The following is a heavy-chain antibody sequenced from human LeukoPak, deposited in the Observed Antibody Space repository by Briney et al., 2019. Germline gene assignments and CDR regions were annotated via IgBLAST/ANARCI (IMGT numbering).Heavy chain of an antibody. V-gene: IGHV3-66*01. CDR2: IYSGGST. CDR3: ARGPIAARPFDY. J-gene: IGHJ4*02. Sequence: GGSLRLSCAASGFTVSSNYMSWVRQAPGKGLEWVSVIYSGGSTYYADSVKGRFTISRDNSKNTLYLQMNSLRAEDTAVYYCARGPIAARPFDYWGQGTLVTVSS. CDR1: GFTVSSNY. D-gene: IGHD6-6*01.